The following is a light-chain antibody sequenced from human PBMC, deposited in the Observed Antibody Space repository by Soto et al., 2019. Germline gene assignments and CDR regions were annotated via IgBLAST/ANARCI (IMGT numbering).Light chain of an antibody. V-gene: IGKV1-39*01. CDR2: AAS. J-gene: IGKJ1*01. CDR1: QSINSY. Sequence: DIQMTQSPSSLSASVGDRVTITCRASQSINSYLNWYQQNPGNAPKLLIYAASSLQSGVPSRFSGSGSGTHFTLTIISLQPEDFATYYCQQSYSTPWTFGQGTKVDIK. CDR3: QQSYSTPWT.